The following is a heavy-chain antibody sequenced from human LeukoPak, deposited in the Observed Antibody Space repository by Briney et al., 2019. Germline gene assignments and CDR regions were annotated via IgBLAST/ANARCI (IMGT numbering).Heavy chain of an antibody. V-gene: IGHV1-69*04. CDR1: GGTFNSYA. CDR2: IIPILGIA. J-gene: IGHJ5*02. D-gene: IGHD6-6*01. CDR3: ARFDSSIGAS. Sequence: ASVKVSCKASGGTFNSYAISWVRQAPGQGLEWMGRIIPILGIANYAQKFQGRVTITADKSTSTAYMELSSLRSEDTAVYYCARFDSSIGASWGQGTLVTVSS.